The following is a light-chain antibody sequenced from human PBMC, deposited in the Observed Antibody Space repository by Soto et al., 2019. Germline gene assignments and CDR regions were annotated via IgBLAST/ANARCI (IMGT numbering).Light chain of an antibody. CDR3: HQSGISPLT. CDR2: GAS. Sequence: KGMKLSPAAVSVTQGGRATLSCRASQRISGTLAWYQQKPGQAPRLLIHGASTRAPGFPARFSGSGSGTDFTLTISSLQSEDFAVYYCHQSGISPLTFGPGTKVDI. CDR1: QRISGT. J-gene: IGKJ3*01. V-gene: IGKV3-15*01.